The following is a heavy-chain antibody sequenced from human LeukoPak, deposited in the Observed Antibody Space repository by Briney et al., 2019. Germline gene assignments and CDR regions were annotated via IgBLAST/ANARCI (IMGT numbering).Heavy chain of an antibody. Sequence: GRSLRLSCAASGFTFSSYAMDWVRQAPGKGLEWVAVISYDGSNKYYADSVKGRFTISRDNSKNTLYLQMNSLRAEDTAVYYCAREDYYDSSGPEPFDIWGQGTMVTVSS. V-gene: IGHV3-30*04. CDR3: AREDYYDSSGPEPFDI. D-gene: IGHD3-22*01. CDR2: ISYDGSNK. J-gene: IGHJ3*02. CDR1: GFTFSSYA.